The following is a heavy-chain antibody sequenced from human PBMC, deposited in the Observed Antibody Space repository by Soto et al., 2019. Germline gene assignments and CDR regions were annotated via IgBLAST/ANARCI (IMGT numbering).Heavy chain of an antibody. D-gene: IGHD5-12*01. CDR2: IIPILGIA. CDR3: ARESADGYNDY. CDR1: GGTFSSYT. Sequence: QVQLVQSGAEVKKPGSSVKVSCKASGGTFSSYTISWVRQAPGQGLEWMGRIIPILGIANYAQKFQGRVPLPAANSTSTAYMELSSLRSEDTAVYYCARESADGYNDYWGQGTLVTVSS. V-gene: IGHV1-69*08. J-gene: IGHJ4*02.